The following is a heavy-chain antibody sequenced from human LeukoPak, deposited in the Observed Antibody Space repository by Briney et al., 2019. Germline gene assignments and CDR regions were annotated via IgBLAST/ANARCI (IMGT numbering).Heavy chain of an antibody. CDR2: INPSGGST. D-gene: IGHD3-22*01. CDR3: ARDPNYYDSSGYYQED. CDR1: GYTFTSYY. Sequence: ASVKVSCKASGYTFTSYYMHWVRQAPGQGLEWMGIINPSGGSTSYAQEFQGRVTMTRDTSTSTVYMELSSLRSEDTAVYYCARDPNYYDSSGYYQEDWGQGTLVTVSS. J-gene: IGHJ4*02. V-gene: IGHV1-46*01.